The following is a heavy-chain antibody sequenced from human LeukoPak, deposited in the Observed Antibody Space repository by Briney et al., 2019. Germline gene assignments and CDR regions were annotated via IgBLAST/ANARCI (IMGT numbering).Heavy chain of an antibody. CDR2: ISPGDSDT. CDR3: ARQKYSSSWYVWFDP. CDR1: GYSFTNYW. D-gene: IGHD6-13*01. V-gene: IGHV5-51*01. Sequence: GESLKISCRGSGYSFTNYWIGWVRQMPGKGLEWMGIISPGDSDTRYSPSFQGQVTISADKSISTAYLQWSSLKASDTAMYYCARQKYSSSWYVWFDPWGQGTLATVSS. J-gene: IGHJ5*02.